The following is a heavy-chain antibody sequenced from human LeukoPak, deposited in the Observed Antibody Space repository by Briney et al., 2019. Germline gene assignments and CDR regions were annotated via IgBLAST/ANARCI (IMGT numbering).Heavy chain of an antibody. CDR3: AKGPEVRGVIVILKTGEKGALDY. Sequence: GGSLRLSCAASGFTFSSYGIHWDRQAPGKGLEWVAFIRYDGSNKYHADSVKGRFTISRDNSKNTVYLQMSSLRAEDTAVYYCAKGPEVRGVIVILKTGEKGALDYWGQGTLVTVSP. CDR2: IRYDGSNK. D-gene: IGHD3-10*01. CDR1: GFTFSSYG. J-gene: IGHJ4*02. V-gene: IGHV3-30*02.